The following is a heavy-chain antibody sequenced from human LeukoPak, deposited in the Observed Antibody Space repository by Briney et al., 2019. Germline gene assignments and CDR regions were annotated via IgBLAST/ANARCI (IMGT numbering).Heavy chain of an antibody. CDR2: IIPIFGTA. CDR3: ARGERIRSYHKY. J-gene: IGHJ4*02. Sequence: GASVKVSCKASGGTFSSYAISWVRQAPGQGLEWMGGIIPIFGTANYAQKFQGRVTITADGSTSTAYMELSSLRSEDTAVYYCARGERIRSYHKYWGQGTLVTVSS. D-gene: IGHD2/OR15-2a*01. V-gene: IGHV1-69*01. CDR1: GGTFSSYA.